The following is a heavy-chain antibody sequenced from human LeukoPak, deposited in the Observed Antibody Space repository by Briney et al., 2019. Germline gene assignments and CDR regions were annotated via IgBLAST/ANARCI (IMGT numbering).Heavy chain of an antibody. V-gene: IGHV3-64*01. J-gene: IGHJ4*02. D-gene: IGHD3-22*01. CDR2: ISSNAAST. CDR3: ARGGYYDSSGYFDS. Sequence: GRSLRLSLAASGFTFSSYATGCVRHAPGKGLEYVSSISSNAASTYNASSVKGRFTISRHNSRNTLYLQMGSLRAEDMAVYYCARGGYYDSSGYFDSWGQGTLVTVSS. CDR1: GFTFSSYA.